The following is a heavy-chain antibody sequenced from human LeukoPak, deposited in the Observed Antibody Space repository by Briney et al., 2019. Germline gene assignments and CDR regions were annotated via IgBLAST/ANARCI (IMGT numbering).Heavy chain of an antibody. CDR3: ARDIVGERGDY. CDR2: IYYSGST. CDR1: GGSISSDSYY. V-gene: IGHV4-39*07. Sequence: SETLSLTCTVSGGSISSDSYYWAWIRQPPGKGLEWIASIYYSGSTYYNPSLKSRVTISVDKSKNQFSLKLSSVTAADTAVYYCARDIVGERGDYWGQGTLVTVSS. J-gene: IGHJ4*02. D-gene: IGHD3-16*02.